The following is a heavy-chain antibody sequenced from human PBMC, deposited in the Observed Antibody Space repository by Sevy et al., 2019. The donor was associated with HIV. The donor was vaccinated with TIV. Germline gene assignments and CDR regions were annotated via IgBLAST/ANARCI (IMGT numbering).Heavy chain of an antibody. CDR2: VNPNNGDA. CDR1: GYSFTGFY. V-gene: IGHV1-2*02. J-gene: IGHJ4*02. D-gene: IGHD3-10*01. Sequence: ASVKVSCKASGYSFTGFYIHWMRQAPGQGLEWMGWVNPNNGDAKYAQKYQGRVTLTRDTSATTTYMGLTSLGSDETARDYCVRGDFGSGSYRLLYWGQGAPVTVSS. CDR3: VRGDFGSGSYRLLY.